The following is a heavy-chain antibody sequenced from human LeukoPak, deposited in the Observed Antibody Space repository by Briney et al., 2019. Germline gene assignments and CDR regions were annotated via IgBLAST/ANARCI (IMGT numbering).Heavy chain of an antibody. D-gene: IGHD3-10*01. J-gene: IGHJ4*02. CDR3: ARTSWGYGSGSYGLYYFDY. CDR1: GGSISSYY. V-gene: IGHV4-59*08. Sequence: PSETLSLTCTVSGGSISSYYWSWIRQPPGKGLEWIGYIYYSGSTNYNPSLKSRVTISVDTSKNQFSLKLSSVTAADTAVYYCARTSWGYGSGSYGLYYFDYWGQGTLVTVSS. CDR2: IYYSGST.